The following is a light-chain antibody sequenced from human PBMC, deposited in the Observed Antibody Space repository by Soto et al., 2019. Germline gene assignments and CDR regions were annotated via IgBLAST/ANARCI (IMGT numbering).Light chain of an antibody. V-gene: IGKV1-39*01. CDR1: QSIGKF. J-gene: IGKJ1*01. CDR3: QQSYANPRT. CDR2: AAS. Sequence: DIQMTQSPSSLSASVGDRLTITCRASQSIGKFLNWYQQTKGPAPNILISAASSLQSGVPSRFSGSGSGTEFTLTISSLQPEDFPTYFCQQSYANPRTFGQGTKVDIK.